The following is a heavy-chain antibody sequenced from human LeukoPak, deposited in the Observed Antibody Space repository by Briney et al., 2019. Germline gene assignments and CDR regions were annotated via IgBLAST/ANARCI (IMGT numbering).Heavy chain of an antibody. V-gene: IGHV4-39*01. CDR2: IYYSGST. Sequence: PSETLSLTCTVSGGSISSSSYYWGWLRQPPGKGLEWIASIYYSGSTYYNPSLKSRVTISVDTSKNQFSLKLSSVTAADTAVYYCARPGRRDYYFDYWGQGTLVTVSS. D-gene: IGHD2-21*02. J-gene: IGHJ4*02. CDR3: ARPGRRDYYFDY. CDR1: GGSISSSSYY.